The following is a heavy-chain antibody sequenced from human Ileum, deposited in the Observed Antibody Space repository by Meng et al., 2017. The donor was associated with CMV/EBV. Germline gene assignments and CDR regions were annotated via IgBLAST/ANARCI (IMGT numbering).Heavy chain of an antibody. CDR2: INPSSGGT. Sequence: SGYAFTGYYMHWVRQAPGQGLEWMGWINPSSGGTNYAQKFRGRVTMTRDTSISTAYMELSRLRSDDTAVYYCARDAWYYDSSGYFDYWGQGTLVTVSS. CDR1: GYAFTGYY. D-gene: IGHD3-22*01. V-gene: IGHV1-2*02. J-gene: IGHJ4*02. CDR3: ARDAWYYDSSGYFDY.